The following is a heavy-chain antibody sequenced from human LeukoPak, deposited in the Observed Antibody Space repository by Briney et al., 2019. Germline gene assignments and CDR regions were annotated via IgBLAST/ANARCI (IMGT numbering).Heavy chain of an antibody. CDR2: ISGSGGST. CDR1: GFTFSSYA. J-gene: IGHJ6*03. CDR3: AKHYGSGSYGSYYYYNMDV. Sequence: GGSLRLSCAVSGFTFSSYAMSWVRQAPGKGLEWVSVISGSGGSTYYADSVKGRFTISRDNSMNTLYVQMSSLRAEDTAVYYCAKHYGSGSYGSYYYYNMDVWGKGTTVTVSS. D-gene: IGHD3-10*01. V-gene: IGHV3-23*01.